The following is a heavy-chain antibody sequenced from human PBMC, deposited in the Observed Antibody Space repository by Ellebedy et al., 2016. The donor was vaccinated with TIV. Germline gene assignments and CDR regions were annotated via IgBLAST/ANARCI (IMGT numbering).Heavy chain of an antibody. V-gene: IGHV1-18*01. CDR3: ARTFNYHEY. Sequence: AASVKVSCKASGYIFTDYGITWVRQAPGQGLEWLGWLSTYNGDTNYAQKVQGRITMTRDTSANTAYIELRSLRSDDTAVYYCARTFNYHEYWGQGTLVTVSS. CDR2: LSTYNGDT. J-gene: IGHJ4*02. CDR1: GYIFTDYG.